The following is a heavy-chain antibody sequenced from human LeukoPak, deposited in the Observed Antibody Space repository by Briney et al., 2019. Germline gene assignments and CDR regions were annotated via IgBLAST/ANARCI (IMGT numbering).Heavy chain of an antibody. CDR1: GFTFSSYA. V-gene: IGHV3-23*01. D-gene: IGHD6-6*01. J-gene: IGHJ4*02. CDR2: ISGSGGST. Sequence: PGGSLRLSCAASGFTFSSYAMSWVRQAPGKGLEWVSAISGSGGSTYYADSVKGRFTISRDNAKHSLYLQMDSLRAEDTAIYYCARPQTSSSSTASLGYWGQGTLVTVS. CDR3: ARPQTSSSSTASLGY.